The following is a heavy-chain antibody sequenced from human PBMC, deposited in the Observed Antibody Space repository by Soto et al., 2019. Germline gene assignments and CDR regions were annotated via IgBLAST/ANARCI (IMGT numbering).Heavy chain of an antibody. CDR3: ARGLQWYNWFDP. V-gene: IGHV1-3*01. Sequence: ASVKVSCKASGYTFTSYAMHWVRQAPGQRLEWMGWINAGNGNTKYSQKFQGRVTITRDTSASTAYMELSSLRSEDTAVYYCARGLQWYNWFDPWGQGTLVTVS. J-gene: IGHJ5*02. CDR2: INAGNGNT. CDR1: GYTFTSYA. D-gene: IGHD2-8*01.